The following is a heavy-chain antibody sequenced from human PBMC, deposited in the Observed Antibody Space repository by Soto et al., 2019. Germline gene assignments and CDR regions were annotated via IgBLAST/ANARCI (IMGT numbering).Heavy chain of an antibody. V-gene: IGHV3-11*06. Sequence: GGSLRLSCAASGFTFSDYYMSWIRQAPGKGLEWVSYISSSSSYTNYADSVKGRFTISRDNAKNSLYLQMNSLRAEDTAVYYCARDLMYYYDSSGYYGGDYWGQGTLVTVSS. CDR1: GFTFSDYY. D-gene: IGHD3-22*01. CDR3: ARDLMYYYDSSGYYGGDY. CDR2: ISSSSSYT. J-gene: IGHJ4*02.